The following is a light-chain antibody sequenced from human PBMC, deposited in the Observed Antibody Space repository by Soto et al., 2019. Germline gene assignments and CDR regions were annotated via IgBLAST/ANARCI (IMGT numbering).Light chain of an antibody. V-gene: IGLV2-11*01. CDR3: CSYAGSNTDV. Sequence: QSALTQPRSVSGSPGQSVTISCTGTSSDVGGYNYVSWYQQHPGKAPKLMIYDVSKRPSGVPDRFSGSKSDNTASLTISGLQDEDEADYYCCSYAGSNTDVFGTGTKLTVL. J-gene: IGLJ1*01. CDR2: DVS. CDR1: SSDVGGYNY.